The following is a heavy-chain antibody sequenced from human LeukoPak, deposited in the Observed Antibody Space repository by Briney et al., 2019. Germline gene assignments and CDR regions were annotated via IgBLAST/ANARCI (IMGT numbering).Heavy chain of an antibody. Sequence: SETLSLTCTVSGGSISSSSYYWGWIRQPPGKGLEWIGSIYYSGSTYYNPSLKSRVTISVDTSKNQFSLKLSSVTAADTAVYYCARGTGYCSSTSCYLLYYYYMDVWGKGTTVTVSS. J-gene: IGHJ6*03. D-gene: IGHD2-2*01. CDR3: ARGTGYCSSTSCYLLYYYYMDV. V-gene: IGHV4-39*07. CDR1: GGSISSSSYY. CDR2: IYYSGST.